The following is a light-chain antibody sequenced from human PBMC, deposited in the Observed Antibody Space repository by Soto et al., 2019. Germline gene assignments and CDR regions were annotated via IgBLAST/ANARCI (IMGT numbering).Light chain of an antibody. CDR3: AAWDDSLNGFFV. Sequence: SVLTQPPSTSGTPGQRVTISCSGSSSNIGSNAVTWHQQLPGTAPKLLIYNDIDRHSGVPDRFSGSKSGTSASLAISGLQSEDEADYYCAAWDDSLNGFFVFGTGTKVTVL. CDR1: SSNIGSNA. J-gene: IGLJ1*01. V-gene: IGLV1-44*01. CDR2: NDI.